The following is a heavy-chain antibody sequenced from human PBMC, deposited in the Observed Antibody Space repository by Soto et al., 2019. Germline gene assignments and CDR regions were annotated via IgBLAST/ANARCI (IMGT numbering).Heavy chain of an antibody. J-gene: IGHJ5*02. CDR1: GFTFSSFA. CDR2: ITGGGIST. CDR3: AKGSSAMPEGNFFDP. D-gene: IGHD2-2*01. V-gene: IGHV3-23*01. Sequence: EGQVSESGGGLVQPGESLRLSCAASGFTFSSFAMSWVRQAPGRGLEWVSSITGGGISTYFADSVKGRFSISRDNFKKILYLHMDSLKGEDTAIYYCAKGSSAMPEGNFFDPGAREPWSPSPQ.